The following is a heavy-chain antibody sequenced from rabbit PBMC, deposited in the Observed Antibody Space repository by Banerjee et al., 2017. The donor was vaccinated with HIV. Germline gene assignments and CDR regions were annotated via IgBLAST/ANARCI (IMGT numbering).Heavy chain of an antibody. V-gene: IGHV1S40*01. CDR1: GIDFSSSYY. Sequence: QSLEESGGDLVKPGASLTLTCTASGIDFSSSYYMCWVRQAPGKGLELTACIYAGSSGSTWYASWVNGRFTISKTSSTTVTLQMTSLTAADTATYFCARGESYYRVDLWGPGTLVTVS. D-gene: IGHD8-1*01. CDR3: ARGESYYRVDL. J-gene: IGHJ6*01. CDR2: IYAGSSGST.